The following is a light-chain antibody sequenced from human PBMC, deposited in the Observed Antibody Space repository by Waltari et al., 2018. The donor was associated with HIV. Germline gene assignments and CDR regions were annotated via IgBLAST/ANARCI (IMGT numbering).Light chain of an antibody. CDR2: DVS. Sequence: QSTLTQPASVSGSPGQSVTISCTGISSDIDVYKYFSWYQQHPGKAPKLLIYDVSNRPSGVSHRFSGSKSADTASLTISGLQAEDEADYYCSSDTTTSTLYVFGTGTKVTV. CDR1: SSDIDVYKY. J-gene: IGLJ1*01. CDR3: SSDTTTSTLYV. V-gene: IGLV2-14*03.